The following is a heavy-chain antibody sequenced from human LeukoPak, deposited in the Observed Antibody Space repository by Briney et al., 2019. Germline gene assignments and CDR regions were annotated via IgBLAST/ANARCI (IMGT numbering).Heavy chain of an antibody. D-gene: IGHD3-22*01. CDR3: AKDRDVGRGLLPTFDY. V-gene: IGHV3-30*18. J-gene: IGHJ4*02. Sequence: GGSLRLSCAASGFTFSSYGMHWVRQAPGKGLEWVAVISYDGSNKYYADSVKGRFTISRDNSKNTLYLQMNSLRAKDTAVYYCAKDRDVGRGLLPTFDYWGQGTLVTVSS. CDR1: GFTFSSYG. CDR2: ISYDGSNK.